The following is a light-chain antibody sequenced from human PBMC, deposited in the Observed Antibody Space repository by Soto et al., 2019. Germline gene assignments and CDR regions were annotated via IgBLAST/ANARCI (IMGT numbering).Light chain of an antibody. J-gene: IGLJ1*01. CDR1: SSDVGGYNY. Sequence: QSVLTQPASVSGSPGQSITISCTGTSSDVGGYNYVSWYQQHPGKAPKLMIYDVSNRPSGVSNRFSGSKSGNTASLTISGRQAEDEAAYYCSSSKCSITLGVFGSGTKVTVL. CDR3: SSSKCSITLGV. CDR2: DVS. V-gene: IGLV2-14*01.